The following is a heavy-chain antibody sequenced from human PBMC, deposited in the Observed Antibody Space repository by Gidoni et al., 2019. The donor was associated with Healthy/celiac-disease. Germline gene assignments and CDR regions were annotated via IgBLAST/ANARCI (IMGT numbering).Heavy chain of an antibody. Sequence: LEWMGGIIPIFGTANYAQKFQGRVTITADESTSTAYMELSSLRSEDTAVYYCARHYDFWSGYYELNYYGMDVWGQGTTVTVSS. D-gene: IGHD3-3*01. V-gene: IGHV1-69*01. J-gene: IGHJ6*02. CDR2: IIPIFGTA. CDR3: ARHYDFWSGYYELNYYGMDV.